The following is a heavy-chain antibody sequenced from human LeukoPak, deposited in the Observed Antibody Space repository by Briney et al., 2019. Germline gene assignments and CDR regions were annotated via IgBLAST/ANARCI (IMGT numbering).Heavy chain of an antibody. Sequence: GGSLRLSCAASGFTFDDYAMHWVRQAPGKGLEWVSGISWNSGSIGYADSVKGRFTISRDNAKNSLYLQMNSLRAEGTALYYCAKVGYSSGWYFDYCGQGTLVTVSS. CDR1: GFTFDDYA. V-gene: IGHV3-9*01. D-gene: IGHD6-19*01. CDR2: ISWNSGSI. CDR3: AKVGYSSGWYFDY. J-gene: IGHJ4*02.